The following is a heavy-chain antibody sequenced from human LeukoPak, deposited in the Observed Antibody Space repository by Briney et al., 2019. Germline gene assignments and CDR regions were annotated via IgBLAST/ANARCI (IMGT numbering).Heavy chain of an antibody. V-gene: IGHV4-31*03. D-gene: IGHD6-19*01. CDR2: IYCSGST. CDR1: GDSISSGNYY. Sequence: SQTLSLTCTVSGDSISSGNYYWSWIRQHPGKGLEWIGYIYCSGSTHYNPSLKSRITISVDTSKNQFSLSLSSVTAADTAVYYCARGDSPSSGWFYLDFWGQGTLVTVSS. J-gene: IGHJ4*02. CDR3: ARGDSPSSGWFYLDF.